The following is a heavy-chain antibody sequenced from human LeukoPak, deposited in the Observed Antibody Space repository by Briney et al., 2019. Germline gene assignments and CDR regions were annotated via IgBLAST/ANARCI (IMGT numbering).Heavy chain of an antibody. D-gene: IGHD2-21*01. J-gene: IGHJ4*02. CDR1: GGSISSYY. CDR3: ARDSLSILWYPQLTFGY. CDR2: IYTSGST. V-gene: IGHV4-4*07. Sequence: SETLSLTCTVSGGSISSYYWSWIRQPAGKGLEWIGRIYTSGSTNYNPSLKSRVTMSVDTSKNQFSLKLSSVTAADTAVYYCARDSLSILWYPQLTFGYWGQGTLVTVSS.